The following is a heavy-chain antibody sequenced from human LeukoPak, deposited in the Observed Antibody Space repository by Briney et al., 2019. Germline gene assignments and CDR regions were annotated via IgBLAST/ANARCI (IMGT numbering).Heavy chain of an antibody. CDR2: ISYDGSNK. D-gene: IGHD6-13*01. Sequence: GGSLRLSCAASGFTFSSYGMHWVRQAPGKGLEWVAVISYDGSNKYYADSVKGRFTISRDNSKNTLYLQMNSLRAEDTAVYYCASRPRIAPAGTITPGFDYWGQGTLVTVSS. CDR3: ASRPRIAPAGTITPGFDY. J-gene: IGHJ4*02. CDR1: GFTFSSYG. V-gene: IGHV3-30*03.